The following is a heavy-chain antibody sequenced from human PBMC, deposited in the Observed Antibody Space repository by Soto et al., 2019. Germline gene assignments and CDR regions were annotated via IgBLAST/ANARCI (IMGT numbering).Heavy chain of an antibody. CDR2: ISGYNGNT. V-gene: IGHV1-3*01. D-gene: IGHD2-15*01. Sequence: QVQLVQSGAEVKKTGASVKLSCQASGFAFSTYYFHWVRQAPGQGLAWMGWISGYNGNTKYAEIFQDRLTITSDAAASTVYMELYGLRSEDTAVYFCARDPFLQFYSIDFWGQGTLVTVSA. J-gene: IGHJ4*02. CDR3: ARDPFLQFYSIDF. CDR1: GFAFSTYY.